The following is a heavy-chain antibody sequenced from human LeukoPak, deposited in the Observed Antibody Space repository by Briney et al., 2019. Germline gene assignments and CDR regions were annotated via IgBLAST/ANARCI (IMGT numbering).Heavy chain of an antibody. CDR3: AKGLANYDSSGYYYYMDV. D-gene: IGHD3-22*01. J-gene: IGHJ6*03. V-gene: IGHV3-23*01. CDR2: ISGSGGST. Sequence: GGSLRLSCAASGFTFSSYAMSWVRQAPGKGLEWVSAISGSGGSTYYADSVKGRFTISRDNSRNTLYLQMNSLRAEDTAVYYCAKGLANYDSSGYYYYMDVWGKGTTVAVSS. CDR1: GFTFSSYA.